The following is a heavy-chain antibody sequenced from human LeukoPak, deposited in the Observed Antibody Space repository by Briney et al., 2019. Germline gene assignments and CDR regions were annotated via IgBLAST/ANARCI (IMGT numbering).Heavy chain of an antibody. CDR3: ARDLGNFGRGGSYFDY. Sequence: GGSLRLSCAASGFTFSSYSMNWVRQAPGKGLEWVSSISSSSSYIYYADSVKGRFTISSDNAKNSLYLQMNSLRDEDTAVYHCARDLGNFGRGGSYFDYWGQGALVTVSS. D-gene: IGHD5-24*01. CDR1: GFTFSSYS. V-gene: IGHV3-21*01. CDR2: ISSSSSYI. J-gene: IGHJ4*02.